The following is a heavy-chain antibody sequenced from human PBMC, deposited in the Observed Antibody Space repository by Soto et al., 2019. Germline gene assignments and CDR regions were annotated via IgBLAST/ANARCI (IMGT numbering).Heavy chain of an antibody. CDR1: GFTFSSYS. Sequence: GGSLRLSCAASGFTFSSYSMNWVRQAPGKGLEWVSSISSSSSYIYYADSVKGRFTISRDNAKNSLYLQMNSLRAEDTAVYYCARDLAPAAHRGYYGMDVWGQGTTVTVSS. CDR3: ARDLAPAAHRGYYGMDV. V-gene: IGHV3-21*01. D-gene: IGHD2-2*01. J-gene: IGHJ6*02. CDR2: ISSSSSYI.